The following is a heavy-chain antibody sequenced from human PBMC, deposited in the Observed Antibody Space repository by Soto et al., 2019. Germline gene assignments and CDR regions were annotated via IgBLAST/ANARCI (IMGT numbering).Heavy chain of an antibody. CDR1: GFTFSSYG. D-gene: IGHD3-16*02. Sequence: QVQLVESGGGVVQPGRSLRLSCAASGFTFSSYGMHWVRQAPGKGLAWVAVISYDGSNKYYADSVKGRFTISRDNSKNTLYLQMNSLRAEDTAVYYCAKDGVITFGGVIVQYGWFDPWGQGTLVTVSS. J-gene: IGHJ5*02. CDR3: AKDGVITFGGVIVQYGWFDP. CDR2: ISYDGSNK. V-gene: IGHV3-30*18.